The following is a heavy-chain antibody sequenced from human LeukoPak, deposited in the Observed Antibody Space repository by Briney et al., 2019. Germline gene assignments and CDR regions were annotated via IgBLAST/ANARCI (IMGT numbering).Heavy chain of an antibody. J-gene: IGHJ4*02. CDR1: GYTLTELS. D-gene: IGHD6-19*01. CDR2: FDPEDGET. V-gene: IGHV1-24*01. CDR3: ATAIAVAGTSFDY. Sequence: ASVKVSCKVSGYTLTELSMHWVRPAPGKGLEWMGGFDPEDGETIYAQKFQGRVTMTEDTSTDTAYMELSSLRSEDTAVYYCATAIAVAGTSFDYWGQGTLVTVSS.